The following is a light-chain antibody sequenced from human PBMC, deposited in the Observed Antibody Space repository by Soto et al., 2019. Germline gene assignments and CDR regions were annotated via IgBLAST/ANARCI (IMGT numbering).Light chain of an antibody. J-gene: IGKJ2*01. V-gene: IGKV3-20*01. CDR2: GTS. Sequence: ENVLTQSPGTLSLSPGERATFSCRTSQTVTSDYLAWYQQRAGLAPRLLIHGTSNRAASIPDRFSGSGSGTDFTLTISALEPEDSAVYYCQRYGSSPLYAFGQGTKVEIK. CDR1: QTVTSDY. CDR3: QRYGSSPLYA.